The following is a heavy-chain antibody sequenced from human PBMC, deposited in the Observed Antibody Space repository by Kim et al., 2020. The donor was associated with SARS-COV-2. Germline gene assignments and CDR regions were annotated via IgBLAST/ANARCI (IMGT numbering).Heavy chain of an antibody. V-gene: IGHV3-23*01. J-gene: IGHJ5*02. D-gene: IGHD1-26*01. CDR2: IGGSGVDT. CDR3: AKKFGESGSFYGS. Sequence: GGSLRLSCAASGFTFSSYPMTWVRQAPGKGLDWVSTIGGSGVDTYYADSVKGRFTISRDNSKNTQYLQMDSLRAEDTALYYCAKKFGESGSFYGSWGQGTLVTV. CDR1: GFTFSSYP.